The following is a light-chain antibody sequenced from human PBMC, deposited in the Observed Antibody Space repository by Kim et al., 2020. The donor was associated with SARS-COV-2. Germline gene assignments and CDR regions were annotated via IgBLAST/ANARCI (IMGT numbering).Light chain of an antibody. J-gene: IGLJ1*01. CDR2: QGS. CDR3: QAWDSSTYV. CDR1: NWGKKN. V-gene: IGLV3-1*01. Sequence: SVSPRKTASVTWSEDNWGKKNACWAQQKPGHAPVLVIYQGSKRPSGIHERFSGSNSGNTGTLSISGTQAMDEADYYCQAWDSSTYVFGTGTQVTVL.